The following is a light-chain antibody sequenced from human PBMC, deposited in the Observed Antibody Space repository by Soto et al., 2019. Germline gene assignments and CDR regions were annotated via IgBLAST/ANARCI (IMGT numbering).Light chain of an antibody. V-gene: IGLV2-8*01. CDR3: SSYGGSNNLV. J-gene: IGLJ2*01. CDR2: EVS. Sequence: QSVLTQPPSASGSPGQSVTISCTGASSDVGCYSYVSWYQQHPGKAPKVMIYEVSKRPSGAPDRFSVSKYGNTASLTVSGLQAEDEADYYCSSYGGSNNLVFGGGTKLTVL. CDR1: SSDVGCYSY.